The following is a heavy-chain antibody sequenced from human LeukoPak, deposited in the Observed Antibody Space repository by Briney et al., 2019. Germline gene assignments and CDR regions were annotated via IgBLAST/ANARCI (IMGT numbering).Heavy chain of an antibody. D-gene: IGHD3-10*01. CDR2: IKTDGSST. CDR1: GFTFSTSW. J-gene: IGHJ4*02. Sequence: GALRLSCAASGFTFSTSWMHWVRQAPGKGLVWVSRIKTDGSSTSYADSVKGRVIISRDNAKNTLYLQMNSLRAEDTAVYYCARGGSPFYWGQGTLVTVSS. CDR3: ARGGSPFY. V-gene: IGHV3-74*01.